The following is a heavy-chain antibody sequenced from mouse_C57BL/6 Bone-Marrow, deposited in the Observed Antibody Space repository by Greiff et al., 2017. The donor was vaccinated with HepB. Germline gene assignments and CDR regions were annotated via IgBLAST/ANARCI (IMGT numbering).Heavy chain of an antibody. V-gene: IGHV1-50*01. CDR1: GYTFTSYW. J-gene: IGHJ3*01. CDR3: AREGTLFAY. Sequence: VQLQQPGAELVKPGASVKLSCKASGYTFTSYWMQWVKQRPGQGLEWIGEIDPSDSYTNYNQKFKGKATLTVDKSSSPAYMQLSSLTSEDSAVYYCAREGTLFAYWGQGTLVTVSA. CDR2: IDPSDSYT.